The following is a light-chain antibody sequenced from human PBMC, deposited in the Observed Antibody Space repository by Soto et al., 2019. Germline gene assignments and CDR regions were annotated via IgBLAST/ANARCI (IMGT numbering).Light chain of an antibody. CDR1: QVIHNY. CDR2: AAS. Sequence: AVLLTQSPSSFSASTGDRATITCRASQVIHNYLAWYQQVPGKAPKLLLYAASILQTGVPSRFSGSGSGTDFTLTIDGLQSEDFATYFCQQSYNYPWTVGQGTKVE. J-gene: IGKJ1*01. V-gene: IGKV1-8*01. CDR3: QQSYNYPWT.